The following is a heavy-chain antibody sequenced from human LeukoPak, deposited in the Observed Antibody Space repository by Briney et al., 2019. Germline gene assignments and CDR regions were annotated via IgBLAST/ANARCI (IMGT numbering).Heavy chain of an antibody. V-gene: IGHV3-30-3*01. CDR3: ARARTEYSYGRYDAFDI. Sequence: GGSLRLSCAASGFTFSSYAMHWVRQAPGKGLEWVAVISYDGSNKYYADSVKGRFTISRDNSKNTLYLQMNSLRAEDTAVYYCARARTEYSYGRYDAFDIWGQGTMVTVSS. J-gene: IGHJ3*02. CDR1: GFTFSSYA. D-gene: IGHD5-18*01. CDR2: ISYDGSNK.